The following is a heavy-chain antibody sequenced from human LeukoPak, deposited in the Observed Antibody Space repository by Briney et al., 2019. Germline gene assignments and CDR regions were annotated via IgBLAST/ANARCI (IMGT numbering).Heavy chain of an antibody. CDR3: ARDPYSRSWSYGMDV. D-gene: IGHD6-13*01. V-gene: IGHV3-7*05. J-gene: IGHJ6*02. CDR2: IKEDGSEE. Sequence: QSGGSLRLSCTASGFTFSTYWMSWVRQTPEKGLEWVANIKEDGSEEVYVDSVKGRFTISRDNAKSSLYLQMNSLRTEDTAVYYCARDPYSRSWSYGMDVWGQGTTVTVSS. CDR1: GFTFSTYW.